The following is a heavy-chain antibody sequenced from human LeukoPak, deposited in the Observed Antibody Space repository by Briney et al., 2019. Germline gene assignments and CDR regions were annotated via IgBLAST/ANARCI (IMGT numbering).Heavy chain of an antibody. CDR1: GFSFSNYG. J-gene: IGHJ4*02. D-gene: IGHD3-16*01. CDR3: ARSNNGGWGYCDY. Sequence: GGSLRLSCAASGFSFSNYGMHWVRQAPGKGLEWVAVIWYDGSNKYYAGSVKGRFTISRDNSKNKLYVQMSSLRAEDTAVYYCARSNNGGWGYCDYWGQGSLVTVSS. V-gene: IGHV3-33*01. CDR2: IWYDGSNK.